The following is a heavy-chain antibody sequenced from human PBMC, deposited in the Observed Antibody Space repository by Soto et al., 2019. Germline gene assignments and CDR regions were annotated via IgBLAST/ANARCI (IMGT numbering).Heavy chain of an antibody. Sequence: ASVKVSCKASGGTFSSYAISWVRQAPGQGLEWMGGIIPIFGTANYVQKFQGRVTITADKSTSTAYMELSSLRSEDTAVYYCARASPVSGYDLKPYYYGMDVWGQGTTVTVSS. CDR3: ARASPVSGYDLKPYYYGMDV. J-gene: IGHJ6*02. D-gene: IGHD5-12*01. CDR2: IIPIFGTA. V-gene: IGHV1-69*06. CDR1: GGTFSSYA.